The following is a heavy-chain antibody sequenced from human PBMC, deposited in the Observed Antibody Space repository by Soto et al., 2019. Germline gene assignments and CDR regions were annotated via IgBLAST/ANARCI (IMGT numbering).Heavy chain of an antibody. Sequence: QVQLVESGGGVVQPGRSLRLSCAASGFTFSSYGMHWVRQAPGKGLEWVAVISYDGSNKYYADSVKGRFTISRDNSKNTLYLQMNSLRAADTAVYYCAKGRSPYYYYYGMDVWGQGTTVTVSS. V-gene: IGHV3-30*18. J-gene: IGHJ6*02. D-gene: IGHD1-26*01. CDR2: ISYDGSNK. CDR3: AKGRSPYYYYYGMDV. CDR1: GFTFSSYG.